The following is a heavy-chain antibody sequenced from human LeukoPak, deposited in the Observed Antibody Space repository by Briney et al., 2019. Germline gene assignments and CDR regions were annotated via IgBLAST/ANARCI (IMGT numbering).Heavy chain of an antibody. J-gene: IGHJ4*02. V-gene: IGHV1-24*01. CDR1: GHTLINLS. CDR2: FDVEDGET. Sequence: ASVKVSCRVSGHTLINLSIHWVRQSPGKGLKWMGGFDVEDGETIYAQEFEGRVIMTEDTATETAYMELRSLRSEDTAVYYCVAEVIEVTMGDYWGQGTLVTVSS. D-gene: IGHD4-11*01. CDR3: VAEVIEVTMGDY.